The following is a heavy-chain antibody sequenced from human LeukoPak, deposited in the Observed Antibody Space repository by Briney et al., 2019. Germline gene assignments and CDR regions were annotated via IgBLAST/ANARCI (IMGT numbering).Heavy chain of an antibody. CDR2: ISYDGSNK. J-gene: IGHJ6*02. D-gene: IGHD2/OR15-2a*01. V-gene: IGHV3-30*18. CDR3: AKVLFRGYYYYGMDV. CDR1: GFTFSSYG. Sequence: GGSLRLSCAASGFTFSSYGMHWVRQAPGKGLEWVAVISYDGSNKYYADSVKGRFTISRDNSKNTLYVQMNSLRAEDTAVYYCAKVLFRGYYYYGMDVWGQGTTVTVSS.